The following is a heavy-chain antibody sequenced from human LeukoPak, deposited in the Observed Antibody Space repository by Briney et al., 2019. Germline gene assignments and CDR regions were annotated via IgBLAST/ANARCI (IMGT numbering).Heavy chain of an antibody. CDR2: ISYDSNNK. D-gene: IGHD3-10*01. V-gene: IGHV3-30*18. CDR1: GFNFRAYW. J-gene: IGHJ6*02. CDR3: AKDPWGVYGSGSFPSGMDV. Sequence: GGSLRLSCTPSGFNFRAYWMGWVRQAPGKGLAWVAVISYDSNNKFYVEYVKGRFTIYRDNSKNTLYLQMNSLRAEDTAVYYCAKDPWGVYGSGSFPSGMDVWGQGTTVTVSS.